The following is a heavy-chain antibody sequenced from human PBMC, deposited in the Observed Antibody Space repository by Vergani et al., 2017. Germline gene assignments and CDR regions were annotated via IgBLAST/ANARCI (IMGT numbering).Heavy chain of an antibody. CDR1: GGSISSYY. CDR3: ARDPAGGAARPGVYYFDY. Sequence: QVQLQESGPGLVKPSETLSLTCTVSGGSISSYYWSWIRQPPGKGLEWIGYIYYSGSTNYNPSLKSRVTIPVDTSKNQFSLKLSSVTAADTAVYYCARDPAGGAARPGVYYFDYWGQGTLVTVSS. V-gene: IGHV4-59*01. CDR2: IYYSGST. D-gene: IGHD6-6*01. J-gene: IGHJ4*02.